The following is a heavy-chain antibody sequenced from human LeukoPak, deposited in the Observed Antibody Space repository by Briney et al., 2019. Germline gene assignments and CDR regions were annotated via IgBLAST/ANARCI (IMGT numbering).Heavy chain of an antibody. CDR3: ARVLRGYSGYEYPYFDY. CDR1: GYTFTGYY. CDR2: INPNSGGT. D-gene: IGHD5-12*01. V-gene: IGHV1-2*02. Sequence: ASVKVSCKASGYTFTGYYMYWVRQAPGQGLEWMGWINPNSGGTNYAQKFQGRVTMTRDTSISTAYMELSRLRSDDTAVYYCARVLRGYSGYEYPYFDYWGQGTLVTVSS. J-gene: IGHJ4*02.